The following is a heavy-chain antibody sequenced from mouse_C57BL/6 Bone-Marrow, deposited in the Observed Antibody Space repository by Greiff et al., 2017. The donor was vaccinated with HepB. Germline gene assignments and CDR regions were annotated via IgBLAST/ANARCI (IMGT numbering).Heavy chain of an antibody. CDR3: ARDPLPFDY. V-gene: IGHV5-4*01. Sequence: EVQRVESGGGLVKPGGSLKLSCAASGFTFSSYAMSWVRQTPEKRLEWVATISDGGSYTYYPDNVKGRFTISRDNAKNNLYLQMSHLKSEDTAMYYCARDPLPFDYWGQGTTLTVSS. CDR1: GFTFSSYA. J-gene: IGHJ2*01. CDR2: ISDGGSYT.